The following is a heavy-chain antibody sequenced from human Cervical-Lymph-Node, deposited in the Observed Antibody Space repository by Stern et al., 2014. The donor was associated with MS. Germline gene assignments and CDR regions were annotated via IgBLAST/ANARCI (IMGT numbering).Heavy chain of an antibody. V-gene: IGHV1-69*01. Sequence: VQLVQSGAEVKPPGSSVKVSCKASGGTFTSYAINWVRQDPGQGLEWVGGIIPMFGTINYAQNCQGRFTITADESTGTAYMELTGLTSEDTAVFYCARDGRGNFFYFDLWGRGTLVTVSS. CDR2: IIPMFGTI. CDR1: GGTFTSYA. D-gene: IGHD4-23*01. J-gene: IGHJ2*01. CDR3: ARDGRGNFFYFDL.